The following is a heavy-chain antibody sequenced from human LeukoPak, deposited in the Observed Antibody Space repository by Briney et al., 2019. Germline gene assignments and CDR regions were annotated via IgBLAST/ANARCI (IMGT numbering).Heavy chain of an antibody. CDR2: IRYDGTVK. CDR1: GLNFRTSW. Sequence: GGSLRLSCTASGLNFRTSWMSWVRQSPGKGLEFLANIRYDGTVKNYMDSVKGRFTISRDNPKNSLYLQMDSLRAEDTAVYYCARVGGFGRTGYYCDYWGQGTLLVVSP. D-gene: IGHD3-22*01. J-gene: IGHJ4*02. V-gene: IGHV3-7*01. CDR3: ARVGGFGRTGYYCDY.